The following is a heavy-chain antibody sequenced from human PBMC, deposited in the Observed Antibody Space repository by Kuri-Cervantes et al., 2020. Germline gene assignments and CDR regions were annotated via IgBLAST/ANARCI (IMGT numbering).Heavy chain of an antibody. D-gene: IGHD4-23*01. V-gene: IGHV3-11*04. J-gene: IGHJ4*02. CDR3: ARSTTVVQRGAGY. CDR2: ISSSGSTI. CDR1: GFTFSDYY. Sequence: GESLKISCAASGFTFSDYYMSWIRQAPGKGLEWVSYISSSGSTIYYADSVKGRFTISRDNAKNSLYLQMNSLGAEDTAVYYCARSTTVVQRGAGYWGQGTLVTVSS.